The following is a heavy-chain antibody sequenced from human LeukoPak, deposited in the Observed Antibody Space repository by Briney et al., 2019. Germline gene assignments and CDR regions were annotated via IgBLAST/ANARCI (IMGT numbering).Heavy chain of an antibody. CDR2: IYYSGST. CDR1: GGSISSGSYY. Sequence: ASETLSLTCTVSGGSISSGSYYWSWIRQPPGKGLEWIGYIYYSGSTNYNPSLKSRVTISVDTSKNQFSLKLSSVTAADTAVYYCARDYSSGWFFDYWGQGTLVTVSS. CDR3: ARDYSSGWFFDY. V-gene: IGHV4-61*01. D-gene: IGHD6-19*01. J-gene: IGHJ4*02.